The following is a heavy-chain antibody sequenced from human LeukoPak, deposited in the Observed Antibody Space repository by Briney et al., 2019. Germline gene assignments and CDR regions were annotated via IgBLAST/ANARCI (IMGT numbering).Heavy chain of an antibody. CDR3: ARYRGNSNGGFDP. CDR1: GGSISNYY. Sequence: PSETLSLTCTVSGGSISNYYWSWIRQPPGKGLEWIGNIYNSGGTNYNPSLKSRVTTSVDTSKNQFSLKLTSVTAADTAVYYCARYRGNSNGGFDPWGQGTLVTVSS. J-gene: IGHJ5*02. V-gene: IGHV4-59*01. D-gene: IGHD4-23*01. CDR2: IYNSGGT.